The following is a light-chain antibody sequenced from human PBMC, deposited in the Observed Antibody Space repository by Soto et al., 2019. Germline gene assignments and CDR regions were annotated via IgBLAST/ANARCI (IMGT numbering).Light chain of an antibody. V-gene: IGLV2-14*03. Sequence: QSALTQPASVSGSPGQSITISCTGTTSDFNYYNSVSWYQHHPGQAPKLMIYNVSNRLSGVSYRFSGSKSGNTASLTISGLQAEDEADYYCTSYTSSTTYFFGTGTKVTVL. CDR3: TSYTSSTTYF. CDR2: NVS. J-gene: IGLJ1*01. CDR1: TSDFNYYNS.